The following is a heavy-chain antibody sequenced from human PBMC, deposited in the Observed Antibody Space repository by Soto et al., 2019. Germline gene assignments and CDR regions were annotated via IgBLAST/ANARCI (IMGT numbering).Heavy chain of an antibody. Sequence: QVQLVQSGAEVKKPGSSVKVSCKASGGTFSSYTISWVRQAPGQGLEWMGRIIPILGIANYAQRFQGRVTITADKSTSTAYRELSSLRSEDTAVYYCARDRSYCSSTSCYAGFYGMYVWCQGSTVTVSS. CDR1: GGTFSSYT. D-gene: IGHD2-2*01. CDR2: IIPILGIA. J-gene: IGHJ6*02. V-gene: IGHV1-69*08. CDR3: ARDRSYCSSTSCYAGFYGMYV.